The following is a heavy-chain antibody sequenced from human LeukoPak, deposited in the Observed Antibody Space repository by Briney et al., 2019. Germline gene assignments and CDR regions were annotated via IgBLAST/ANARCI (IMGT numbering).Heavy chain of an antibody. Sequence: GGSLRLSCAASGFIFSRYAMHWVRQTPGKGLEWVAFIRYDGSNKYHADSVKGRFTISRDNSKNTLFLQMNSLRAEDTAVYYCAKEMVGSISCCPMDVWGKGTTVSVST. V-gene: IGHV3-30*02. D-gene: IGHD2-2*01. CDR2: IRYDGSNK. CDR3: AKEMVGSISCCPMDV. CDR1: GFIFSRYA. J-gene: IGHJ6*04.